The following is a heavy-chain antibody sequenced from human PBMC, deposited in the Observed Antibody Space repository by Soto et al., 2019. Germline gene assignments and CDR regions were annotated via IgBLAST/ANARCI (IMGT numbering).Heavy chain of an antibody. J-gene: IGHJ5*02. CDR3: ARGVVVVDARQLGWFDP. Sequence: QVQLVQSGAEVRKPGSSVKVSCKASGGTFRSYAINWVREAPGQGLEWMGGIIPMFGTTKYAQRFQDRLTVSEDESTSTAYMELSSLRSEATDVYYCARGVVVVDARQLGWFDPWGPGTLVTFSS. CDR1: GGTFRSYA. V-gene: IGHV1-69*01. CDR2: IIPMFGTT. D-gene: IGHD2-15*01.